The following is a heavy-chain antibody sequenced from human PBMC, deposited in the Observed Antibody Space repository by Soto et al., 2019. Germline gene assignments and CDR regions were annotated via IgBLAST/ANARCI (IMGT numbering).Heavy chain of an antibody. V-gene: IGHV5-51*01. J-gene: IGHJ6*02. CDR3: ARLGADCSSTSCPRGGGMDV. Sequence: GESLKISCNGSGYSFTSDWIGWVRQMPGKGLEWMGITYPGDSDTRYSPSFQGQVTISADKSISTAYLQWSSLKASDTAMYYCARLGADCSSTSCPRGGGMDVWGQGTTVTVSS. D-gene: IGHD2-2*01. CDR2: TYPGDSDT. CDR1: GYSFTSDW.